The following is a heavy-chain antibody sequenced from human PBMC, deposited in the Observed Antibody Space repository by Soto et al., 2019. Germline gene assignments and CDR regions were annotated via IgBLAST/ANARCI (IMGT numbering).Heavy chain of an antibody. CDR1: GFTFSSFG. Sequence: QVHLVESGGAVVQPGRSLRLSCEASGFTFSSFGMHWVRQSQGEGLEWVGVIWHDGSIQLYADSVKGRFTISRDNSKNTLYLQMNSLRAEDAAVYYCARDRGTVKVPPAFGGFDPGGQGTLVTASS. J-gene: IGHJ5*02. CDR3: ARDRGTVKVPPAFGGFDP. CDR2: IWHDGSIQ. V-gene: IGHV3-33*01. D-gene: IGHD2-2*01.